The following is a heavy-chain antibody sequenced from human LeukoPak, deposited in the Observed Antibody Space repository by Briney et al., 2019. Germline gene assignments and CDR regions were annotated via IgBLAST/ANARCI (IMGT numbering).Heavy chain of an antibody. CDR3: ASGYFYYYMDV. J-gene: IGHJ6*03. V-gene: IGHV4-59*01. CDR1: GDSINSYY. CDR2: FYYSGST. Sequence: SETLSLTCTVSGDSINSYYWSWIRQPPGKGLEWIGYFYYSGSTNYNPSLMSRATISGDTSKNQFSLKLSSVTAADTAVYYCASGYFYYYMDVWDKGTTVTVSS.